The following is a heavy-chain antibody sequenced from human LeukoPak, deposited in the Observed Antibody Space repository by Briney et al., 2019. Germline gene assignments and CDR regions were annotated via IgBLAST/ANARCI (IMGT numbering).Heavy chain of an antibody. CDR3: AKTPTGYCSSTSCYNDY. CDR1: GFTFSSYA. J-gene: IGHJ4*02. CDR2: ISGSGGTT. Sequence: GGSLRLSCAASGFTFSSYAMSWVRQAPGKGLEWVSAISGSGGTTYYADSVKGRFTISRDNSKNTLYLQMNSLRAEDTAVYYCAKTPTGYCSSTSCYNDYWGQGTLVTVSS. V-gene: IGHV3-23*01. D-gene: IGHD2-2*02.